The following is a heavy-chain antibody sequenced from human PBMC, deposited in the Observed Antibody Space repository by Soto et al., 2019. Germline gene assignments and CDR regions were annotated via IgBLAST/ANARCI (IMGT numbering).Heavy chain of an antibody. CDR3: ARDLGVYYDSSAHGNY. J-gene: IGHJ4*02. CDR2: IIPILGIA. V-gene: IGHV1-69*08. CDR1: GGTFSSYT. D-gene: IGHD3-22*01. Sequence: QVQLVQSGAEVKKPGSSVKVSCKASGGTFSSYTISWVRQAPGQGLEWMGRIIPILGIANYAQKFQGRVTITADKSTSTAYMELSSLRSEDTAVYYCARDLGVYYDSSAHGNYWGQGTLVTVSS.